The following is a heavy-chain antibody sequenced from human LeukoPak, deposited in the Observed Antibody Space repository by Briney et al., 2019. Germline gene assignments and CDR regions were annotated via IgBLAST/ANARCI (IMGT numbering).Heavy chain of an antibody. CDR2: ISGSPGST. CDR3: AKDEWLSLRGTFDP. CDR1: GFTFSSYA. D-gene: IGHD3-3*01. V-gene: IGHV3-23*01. Sequence: HGGSLRLSCAASGFTFSSYAMSWVRQAPGKGLEWVSAISGSPGSTYYADSVKGRFTISRDNSKNTLYLQMNSLRAEDTAVYYCAKDEWLSLRGTFDPWGQGTLVTVSS. J-gene: IGHJ5*02.